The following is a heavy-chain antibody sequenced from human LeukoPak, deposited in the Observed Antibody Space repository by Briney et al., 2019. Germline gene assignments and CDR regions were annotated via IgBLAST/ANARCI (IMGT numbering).Heavy chain of an antibody. CDR3: ARDRYCSGLTCYHYFGS. D-gene: IGHD2-15*01. CDR1: GFTFSSYA. CDR2: ISKDGGNK. J-gene: IGHJ4*02. Sequence: GGSLRLSCAASGFTFSSYATHWVRQAPGKGLEWVAGISKDGGNKYYADTAKGRFTISRDNSKSTLYLQMNSLRAEDTAVYYCARDRYCSGLTCYHYFGSWGQGTLVTVSS. V-gene: IGHV3-30*01.